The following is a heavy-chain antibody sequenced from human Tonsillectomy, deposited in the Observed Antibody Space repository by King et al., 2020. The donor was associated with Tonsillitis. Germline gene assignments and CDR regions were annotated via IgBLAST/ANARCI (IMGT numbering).Heavy chain of an antibody. Sequence: QLVQSGAEVKKPGESLKISCKGSGYSFSSYWVAWVRQMPGKGLEWMGIIYPGDSDTRYSPSFQGQVTISADKSINTAYLQWSSLKASDTAMYYCARQIWGGGGSLCYFDYWGQATLVTVSS. J-gene: IGHJ4*02. CDR1: GYSFSSYW. V-gene: IGHV5-51*01. CDR3: ARQIWGGGGSLCYFDY. D-gene: IGHD2-15*01. CDR2: IYPGDSDT.